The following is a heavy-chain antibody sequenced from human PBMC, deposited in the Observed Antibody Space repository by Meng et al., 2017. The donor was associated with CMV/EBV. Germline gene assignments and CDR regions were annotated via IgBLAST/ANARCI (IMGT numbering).Heavy chain of an antibody. CDR1: GSFRGYY. V-gene: IGHV4-34*01. J-gene: IGHJ1*01. CDR3: ARKGRSSWYLLAEYFQH. CDR2: INHSGST. D-gene: IGHD6-13*01. Sequence: GSFRGYYWRWTRQPPGKGLEWIGEINHSGSTNYNPSLKSRVTISVDTSKNQFSLKLSSVTAADTAVYYCARKGRSSWYLLAEYFQHWGQGTLVTVSS.